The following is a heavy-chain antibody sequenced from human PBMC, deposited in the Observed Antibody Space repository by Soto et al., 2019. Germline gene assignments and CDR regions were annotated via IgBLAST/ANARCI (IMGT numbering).Heavy chain of an antibody. D-gene: IGHD5-12*01. CDR2: ISSSSSYT. V-gene: IGHV3-11*05. CDR3: ARDHHRYSGYDYVDY. J-gene: IGHJ4*02. Sequence: QVQLVESGGGLVKPGGSLRLSCAASGFTLSDYYMSWIRQAPGKGLEWVSYISSSSSYTNYADSVKGRFTISRDNAKNSLYLQMNSLRAEDTAVYYCARDHHRYSGYDYVDYWGQGTLVTVSS. CDR1: GFTLSDYY.